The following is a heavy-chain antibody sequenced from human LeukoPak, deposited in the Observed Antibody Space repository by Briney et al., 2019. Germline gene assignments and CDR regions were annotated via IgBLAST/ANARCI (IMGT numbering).Heavy chain of an antibody. CDR1: GYTFTSYG. D-gene: IGHD3-22*01. J-gene: IGHJ4*02. CDR3: ARSEDYYDSSGYTSLDY. CDR2: ISAYNGNT. V-gene: IGHV1-18*01. Sequence: ASVKVSSKASGYTFTSYGISWVRQAPGQGLEWMGWISAYNGNTNYAQKLQGRVTMTTDTSTSTAYMELRSLRSDDTAVYYCARSEDYYDSSGYTSLDYWGQGTLVTVSS.